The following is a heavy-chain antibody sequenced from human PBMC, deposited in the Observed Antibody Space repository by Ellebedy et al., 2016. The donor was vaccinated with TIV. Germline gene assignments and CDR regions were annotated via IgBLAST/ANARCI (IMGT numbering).Heavy chain of an antibody. CDR3: ASPTNYAAAGYYFDY. Sequence: AASVKVSCKASGGTFSSYAISWVRQAPGQGLEWMGGIIPIFGTANYAQKFQGRVTITADESTSTAYMELSSLRSEDTAVYYCASPTNYAAAGYYFDYWGQGTLVTVSS. V-gene: IGHV1-69*13. D-gene: IGHD6-13*01. CDR1: GGTFSSYA. J-gene: IGHJ4*02. CDR2: IIPIFGTA.